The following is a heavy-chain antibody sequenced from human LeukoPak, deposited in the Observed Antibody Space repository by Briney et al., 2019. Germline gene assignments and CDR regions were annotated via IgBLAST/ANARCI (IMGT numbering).Heavy chain of an antibody. J-gene: IGHJ4*02. D-gene: IGHD3-3*01. Sequence: SETLSLTCSVSGDSITNINYYWGWIRQPPGKGLEWFATVYYTATTYSNPSLKSRVPISVASAKNEFSLNLTSVTATDAAIDYCARGLASGYPPIPFDYWGQGTLVTVSS. CDR2: VYYTATT. CDR1: GDSITNINYY. V-gene: IGHV4-39*01. CDR3: ARGLASGYPPIPFDY.